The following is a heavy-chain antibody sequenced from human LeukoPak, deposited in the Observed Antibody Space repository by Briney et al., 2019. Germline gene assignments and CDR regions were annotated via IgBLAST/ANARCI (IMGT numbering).Heavy chain of an antibody. CDR2: ISYDGSNK. V-gene: IGHV3-30-3*01. Sequence: GGSLRLSCAASGFTFSSYAMHWVRQAPGKGLEWVAVISYDGSNKYYADSVKGRFTISRDNSKNTLYLQMNSLRAEDTAVYYCARGNGVVVVPAAMYWGQGTLVTVSS. CDR3: ARGNGVVVVPAAMY. D-gene: IGHD2-2*01. CDR1: GFTFSSYA. J-gene: IGHJ4*02.